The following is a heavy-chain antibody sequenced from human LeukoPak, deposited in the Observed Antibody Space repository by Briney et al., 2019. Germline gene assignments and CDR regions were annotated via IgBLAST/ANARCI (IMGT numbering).Heavy chain of an antibody. CDR1: GYTFTSYD. Sequence: GASVKVSCKASGYTFTSYDINWVRQATGQGLEWMGWMNPNSGNTGYAQKFQGRVTITRNTSISTAYMELSSLRSEDTAVYYCARGSRPGQGYCSSTSCYHGYYYYYMDVWGKGTTVTVSS. D-gene: IGHD2-2*01. CDR3: ARGSRPGQGYCSSTSCYHGYYYYYMDV. CDR2: MNPNSGNT. J-gene: IGHJ6*03. V-gene: IGHV1-8*03.